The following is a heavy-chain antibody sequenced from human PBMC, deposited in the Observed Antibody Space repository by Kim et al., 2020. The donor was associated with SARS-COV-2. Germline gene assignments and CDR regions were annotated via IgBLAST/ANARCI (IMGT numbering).Heavy chain of an antibody. D-gene: IGHD1-26*01. V-gene: IGHV3-9*01. Sequence: GGSLRLSCATSGFIFGDYAMHWVRQAPGKGLEWVSSITSSGTGYADSVKGRFTISRDNAKKSLYLQMNSLRLEDTAYYYCVKDLKDTTSPIDYWGQGTLVTVSS. CDR2: ITSSGT. CDR1: GFIFGDYA. CDR3: VKDLKDTTSPIDY. J-gene: IGHJ4*02.